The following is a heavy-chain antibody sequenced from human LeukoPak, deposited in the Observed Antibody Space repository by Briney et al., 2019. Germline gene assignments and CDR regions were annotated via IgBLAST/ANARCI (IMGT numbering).Heavy chain of an antibody. D-gene: IGHD6-13*01. V-gene: IGHV4-34*01. CDR3: ARGWRQQLVLEYYYYYMDV. J-gene: IGHJ6*03. CDR1: GGSFSGYY. CDR2: INHSGST. Sequence: PSETLSLTCAVYGGSFSGYYWSWIRQPPGKGLEWIGEINHSGSTNYNPSLKNRVTISVDTSQNQFSLKLSSVTAADTAVYYCARGWRQQLVLEYYYYYMDVWGKGTTVTVSS.